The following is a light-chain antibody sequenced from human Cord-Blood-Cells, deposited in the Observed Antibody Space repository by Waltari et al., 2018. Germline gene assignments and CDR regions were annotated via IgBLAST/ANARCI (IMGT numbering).Light chain of an antibody. Sequence: MVMTQSPATLSVSPGERATLPCRASQSVSSNLAWYQQKPGQPPRLLIYGASTRATGIPARFSGSGSGTEFTLTISSLQSEDFAVYYCQQYNNWPPYTFGQGTKLEIK. V-gene: IGKV3-15*01. CDR3: QQYNNWPPYT. CDR1: QSVSSN. J-gene: IGKJ2*01. CDR2: GAS.